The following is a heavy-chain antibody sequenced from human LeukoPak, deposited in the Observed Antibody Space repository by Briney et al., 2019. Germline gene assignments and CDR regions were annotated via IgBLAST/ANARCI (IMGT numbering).Heavy chain of an antibody. J-gene: IGHJ5*02. CDR2: IIPIFGTA. V-gene: IGHV1-69*05. CDR1: GYTFTGYY. D-gene: IGHD3-16*01. CDR3: ARGGGWFDP. Sequence: SVKVSCKASGYTFTGYYMHWVRQAPGQGLEWMGRIIPIFGTANYAQKFQGRVTITTDESTSTAYMELSSLRSEDTAVYYCARGGGWFDPWGQGTLVTVSS.